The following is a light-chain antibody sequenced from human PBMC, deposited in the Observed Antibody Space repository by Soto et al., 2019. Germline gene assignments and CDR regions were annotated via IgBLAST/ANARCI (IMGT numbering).Light chain of an antibody. J-gene: IGKJ4*01. V-gene: IGKV1-33*01. CDR1: QDISNY. CDR3: QQYDNLPLT. CDR2: DAS. Sequence: DIQMTQSPSSLSASVGDRVTITCQASQDISNYLNWYQQKPGKAPKFLIYDASNLETGVPSRFSGSGSGTDFTFTISSLQPEDIGTYYCQQYDNLPLTFGGGTKVDIK.